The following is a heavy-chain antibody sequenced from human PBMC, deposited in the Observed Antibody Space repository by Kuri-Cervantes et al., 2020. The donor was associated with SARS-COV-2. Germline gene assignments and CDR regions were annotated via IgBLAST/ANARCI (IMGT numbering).Heavy chain of an antibody. CDR3: ARDRTILDYFDY. V-gene: IGHV3-30*02. CDR2: IRYDGSNK. CDR1: GFTFSSYG. Sequence: LSLTCAASGFTFSSYGMHWVRQAPGKGLEWVAFIRYDGSNKYYADSVKGRFTISRDNAKNTLYLQMNSLRAEDTAVYYCARDRTILDYFDYWGQGTLVTVSS. J-gene: IGHJ4*02. D-gene: IGHD3-9*01.